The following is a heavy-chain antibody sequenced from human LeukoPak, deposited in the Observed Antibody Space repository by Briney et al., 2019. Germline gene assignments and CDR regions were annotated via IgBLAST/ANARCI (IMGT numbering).Heavy chain of an antibody. Sequence: ASVKASCKASGYTFTSYGISWVRQAPGQGLEWMGWISAYNGNTNYAQKLQGRVTMTTDTSTSTAYMELRSLRSDDTAVYYCARDMIPFGSNWFDPWGQGTLVTVSS. CDR3: ARDMIPFGSNWFDP. D-gene: IGHD3-16*01. CDR1: GYTFTSYG. V-gene: IGHV1-18*01. CDR2: ISAYNGNT. J-gene: IGHJ5*02.